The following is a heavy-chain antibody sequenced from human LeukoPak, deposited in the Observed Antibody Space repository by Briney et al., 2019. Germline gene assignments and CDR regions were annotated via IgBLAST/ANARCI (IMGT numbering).Heavy chain of an antibody. J-gene: IGHJ4*02. V-gene: IGHV3-23*01. Sequence: QPGGSLRLSCAASGFTFSSYAMSWVRQAPGKGLEWVPAISGSGGSTYYADSVKGWFTISRDNSKNTLYLQMNSLRAEDTAVYYCAKGGMATINYFDYWGQGTLVTVSS. CDR1: GFTFSSYA. CDR2: ISGSGGST. D-gene: IGHD5-24*01. CDR3: AKGGMATINYFDY.